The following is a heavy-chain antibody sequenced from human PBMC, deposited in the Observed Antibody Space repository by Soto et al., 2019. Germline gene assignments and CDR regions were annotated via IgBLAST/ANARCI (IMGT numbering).Heavy chain of an antibody. D-gene: IGHD5-12*01. Sequence: QVQLEESGPGLVKPSGTLSLTCAVSGGSISTDNWWSWVRQAPGKGLEWVGEIYHSGSTNYNPSLKSGLTISIDKSQDQFSLDVRSVTAADTAVYYCARGGRWLFDYWGQGTLVTVSS. CDR1: GGSISTDNW. CDR2: IYHSGST. J-gene: IGHJ4*02. CDR3: ARGGRWLFDY. V-gene: IGHV4-4*02.